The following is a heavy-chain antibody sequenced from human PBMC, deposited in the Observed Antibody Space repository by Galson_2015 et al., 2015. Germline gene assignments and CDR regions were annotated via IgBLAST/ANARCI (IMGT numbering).Heavy chain of an antibody. D-gene: IGHD3-9*01. J-gene: IGHJ4*02. CDR1: GYTFTSYG. V-gene: IGHV1-18*04. Sequence: QSGAEVKKPGESLKISCKASGYTFTSYGISWVRQAPGQGLEWMGWISAYNGNTNYAQKLQGRVTMTTDTSTSTAYMELRSLRSDDTAVYYCARDTSDEYFDRLLSLWGQGTLVTVSS. CDR3: ARDTSDEYFDRLLSL. CDR2: ISAYNGNT.